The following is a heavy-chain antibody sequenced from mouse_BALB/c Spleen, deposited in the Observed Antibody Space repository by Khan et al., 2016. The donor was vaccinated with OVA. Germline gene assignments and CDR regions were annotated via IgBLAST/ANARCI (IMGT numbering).Heavy chain of an antibody. CDR2: ISYSGGT. D-gene: IGHD1-1*01. J-gene: IGHJ2*01. V-gene: IGHV3-2*02. Sequence: EVQLQESGPGLVKPSQSLSLTYTVTGYSITSGYAWNWIRQFPGNKLEWMGYISYSGGTSYNPSLKSRISITRDTSKNQFFLQLNSVTTEDTATYYCARGKYYGYYFDYWGQGTTLTVSS. CDR1: GYSITSGYA. CDR3: ARGKYYGYYFDY.